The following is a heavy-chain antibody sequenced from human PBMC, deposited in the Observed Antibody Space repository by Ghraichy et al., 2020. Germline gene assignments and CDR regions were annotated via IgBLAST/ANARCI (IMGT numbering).Heavy chain of an antibody. D-gene: IGHD3-3*01. CDR3: AREKNTWREVLRFLEWSPNYDY. CDR2: ISAYNGNT. CDR1: GYTFTSYG. Sequence: ASVKVSCKASGYTFTSYGISWVRQAPGQGLEWMGWISAYNGNTNYAQKLQGRVTMTTDTSTSTAYMELRSLRSDDTAVYYCAREKNTWREVLRFLEWSPNYDYWGQGTLVTVSS. V-gene: IGHV1-18*01. J-gene: IGHJ4*02.